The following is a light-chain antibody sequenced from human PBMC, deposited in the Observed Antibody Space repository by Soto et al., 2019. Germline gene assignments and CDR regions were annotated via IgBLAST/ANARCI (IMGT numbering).Light chain of an antibody. CDR1: SSDIGGYNF. V-gene: IGLV2-11*01. CDR2: DVN. CDR3: CSYAGGWV. Sequence: QSALTQPRSVSGSPGQSVTISCTGTSSDIGGYNFVSWYQQLPGKAPKLMIYDVNKRPSGVPDRFSGSKSGNTASLTISGLQAEDEADYYCCSYAGGWVFGGGTKLTVL. J-gene: IGLJ2*01.